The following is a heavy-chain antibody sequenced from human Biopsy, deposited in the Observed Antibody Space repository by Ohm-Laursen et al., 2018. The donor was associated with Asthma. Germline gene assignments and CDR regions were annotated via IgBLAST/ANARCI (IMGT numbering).Heavy chain of an antibody. J-gene: IGHJ4*02. CDR2: VSYDGGVA. CDR1: GFVFRSHA. D-gene: IGHD6-19*01. V-gene: IGHV3-33*08. CDR3: ARDSYSSGLYDDFES. Sequence: SLRLSCTASGFVFRSHAMHWVRQAPGKGLEWVAVVSYDGGVAHYADSMKGRFTISRDNAKNSLYLQMNSLRAEDTAVYYCARDSYSSGLYDDFESWGQGTLVTVSS.